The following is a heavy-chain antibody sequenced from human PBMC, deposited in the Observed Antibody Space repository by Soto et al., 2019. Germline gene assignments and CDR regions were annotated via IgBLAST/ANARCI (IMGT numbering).Heavy chain of an antibody. J-gene: IGHJ4*02. Sequence: EVQLLESGGGLVQPGGSLRLSCAASGFTFTSYAMNWVRLAPGKGLEWVSAISGTGYNTYYADSVKGRFTISRDNTKNTLYLQMNSLRAEDTAVYYCAKAGFSSSWSPTYFDYWDQGTLVTVSS. CDR2: ISGTGYNT. CDR3: AKAGFSSSWSPTYFDY. V-gene: IGHV3-23*01. CDR1: GFTFTSYA. D-gene: IGHD6-13*01.